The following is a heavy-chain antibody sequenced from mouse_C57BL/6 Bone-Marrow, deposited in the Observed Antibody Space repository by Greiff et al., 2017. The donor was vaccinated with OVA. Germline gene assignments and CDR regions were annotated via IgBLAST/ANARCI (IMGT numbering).Heavy chain of an antibody. CDR2: IRSKSNNYAT. D-gene: IGHD1-1*01. J-gene: IGHJ3*01. CDR3: VRQGYYGSSRLFAY. Sequence: EADGGLVHPKGSLKLSCAASGFSFNTYAMNWVRQAPGKGLEWVARIRSKSNNYATYYADSVKDRFTISRDDSESMLYLQMNNLKTEDTAMYYCVRQGYYGSSRLFAYWGQGTLVTVSA. V-gene: IGHV10-1*01. CDR1: GFSFNTYA.